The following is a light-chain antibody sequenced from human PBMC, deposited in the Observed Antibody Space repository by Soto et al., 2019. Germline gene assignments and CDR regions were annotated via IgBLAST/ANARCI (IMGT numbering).Light chain of an antibody. J-gene: IGKJ1*01. CDR2: GAS. V-gene: IGKV3-20*01. CDR3: TPYCSSLT. CDR1: QSVSTTY. Sequence: EIVLTQSPGTLSLSPGERATLSCRASQSVSTTYLAWYQQKPGQAPRLLIYGASSRANGVPDRFSVSGSGTDFTLSISRMEHEDFEVSSCTPYCSSLTVGQGTKVEIK.